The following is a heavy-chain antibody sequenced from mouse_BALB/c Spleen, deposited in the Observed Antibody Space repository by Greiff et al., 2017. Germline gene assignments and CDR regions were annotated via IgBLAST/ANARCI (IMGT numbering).Heavy chain of an antibody. D-gene: IGHD1-2*01. V-gene: IGHV5-9-3*01. Sequence: DVQLVESGGGLVKPGGSLKLSCAASGFTFSSYAMSWVRQTPEKRLEWVATISSGGSYTYYPDSVKGRFTISRDNAKNTLYLQMSSLRSEDTAMYYCAKSLRRYYFDYWGQGTTLTVSS. CDR1: GFTFSSYA. CDR3: AKSLRRYYFDY. J-gene: IGHJ2*01. CDR2: ISSGGSYT.